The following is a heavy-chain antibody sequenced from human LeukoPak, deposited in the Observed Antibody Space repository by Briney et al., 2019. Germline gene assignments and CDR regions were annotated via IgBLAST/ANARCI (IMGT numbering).Heavy chain of an antibody. V-gene: IGHV3-33*01. CDR2: IWYDGSNK. D-gene: IGHD2-15*01. CDR3: ARDAGYCSGGSCYPGQFDY. J-gene: IGHJ4*02. Sequence: GGSLRLSCAASGFTFSSYGMHWVRQAPGKGLEWVAVIWYDGSNKYYADSVKGRFTISRDNSKNTLYLQMNSLRAEDTAVYYCARDAGYCSGGSCYPGQFDYWAREPWSPSPQ. CDR1: GFTFSSYG.